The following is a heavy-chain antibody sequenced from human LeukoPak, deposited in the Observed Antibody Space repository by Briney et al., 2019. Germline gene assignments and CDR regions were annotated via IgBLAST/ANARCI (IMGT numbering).Heavy chain of an antibody. Sequence: SVKVSCKASGGTFSSYTISWVRQAPGQGLEWMGRIIPILGIANYAQKSQGRVTITADKSTSTAYMELSSLRSGDTAVYYCRARTDSSGYYADYWGQGTLVTVSS. J-gene: IGHJ4*02. D-gene: IGHD3-22*01. CDR3: RARTDSSGYYADY. V-gene: IGHV1-69*02. CDR2: IIPILGIA. CDR1: GGTFSSYT.